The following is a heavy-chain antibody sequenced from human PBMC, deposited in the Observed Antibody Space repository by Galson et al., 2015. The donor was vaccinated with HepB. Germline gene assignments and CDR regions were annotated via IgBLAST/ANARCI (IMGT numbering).Heavy chain of an antibody. V-gene: IGHV1-69*02. CDR3: ASHGAYYYGSGSYYVSGMDV. CDR2: IIPILGIA. CDR1: GGTFSSYT. Sequence: QSGAEVKKPGASVKVSCKASGGTFSSYTISWVRQAPGQGLEWMGRIIPILGIANYAQKFQGRVTITADKSTSTAYMELSSLRSEDTAVYYCASHGAYYYGSGSYYVSGMDVWGQGTTVTVSS. D-gene: IGHD3-10*01. J-gene: IGHJ6*02.